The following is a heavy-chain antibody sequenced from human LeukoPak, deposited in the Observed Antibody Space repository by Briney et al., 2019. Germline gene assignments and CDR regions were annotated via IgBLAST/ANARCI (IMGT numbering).Heavy chain of an antibody. J-gene: IGHJ6*03. Sequence: ASVKVSCKASGYTFTSYYMHWVRQAPGQGLEWMGIINPSGGSTSYAQKFQGRVTMTRDMSTSTVYMELSSLRSEDTAVYYCARIERYFDWLLWGYMDVWGKGTTVTVSS. D-gene: IGHD3-9*01. CDR1: GYTFTSYY. CDR2: INPSGGST. V-gene: IGHV1-46*01. CDR3: ARIERYFDWLLWGYMDV.